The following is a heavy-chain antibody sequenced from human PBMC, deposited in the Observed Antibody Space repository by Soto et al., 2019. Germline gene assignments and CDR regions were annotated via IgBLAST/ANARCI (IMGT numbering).Heavy chain of an antibody. D-gene: IGHD1-1*01. CDR3: VRFSGIPV. CDR1: GYTFTYYA. V-gene: IGHV1-3*04. CDR2: INTGNGTT. J-gene: IGHJ4*02. Sequence: QVQLVQSGPEVKKPGASVKVSCKTSGYTFTYYALPWVRQAPGQGLEWMGWINTGNGTTKYSQNFQGRLTITRDTSATTLYMELSRLSSEDTTVYYCVRFSGIPVWGQGTLVTVSS.